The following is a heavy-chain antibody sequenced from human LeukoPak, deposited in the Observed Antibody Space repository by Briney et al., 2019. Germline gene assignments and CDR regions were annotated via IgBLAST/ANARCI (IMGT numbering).Heavy chain of an antibody. Sequence: PGGSLRLSCAASGFTFSDYYMSWIRQAPWKGLEWVSYISSSGGTIYYGDSVKGRFTISRDNAKNSLDLQMNSLRVEDTAVYYCATGPTTVADYWGQGTLVTVSS. CDR2: ISSSGGTI. V-gene: IGHV3-11*04. CDR3: ATGPTTVADY. J-gene: IGHJ4*02. CDR1: GFTFSDYY. D-gene: IGHD4-23*01.